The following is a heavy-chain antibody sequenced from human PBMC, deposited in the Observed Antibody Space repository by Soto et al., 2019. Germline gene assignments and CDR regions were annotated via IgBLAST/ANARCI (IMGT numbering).Heavy chain of an antibody. V-gene: IGHV3-23*01. J-gene: IGHJ6*02. CDR2: ISGSGGST. CDR3: AKDPARNPYYYYGMDV. CDR1: GFTFSSYA. Sequence: GGSLRLSCADSGFTFSSYAMSWVRQAPGKGLEWVSAISGSGGSTYYADSVKGRFTISRDNSKNTLYLQMNSLRAEDTAVYYCAKDPARNPYYYYGMDVWGQGTTVTVSS. D-gene: IGHD1-1*01.